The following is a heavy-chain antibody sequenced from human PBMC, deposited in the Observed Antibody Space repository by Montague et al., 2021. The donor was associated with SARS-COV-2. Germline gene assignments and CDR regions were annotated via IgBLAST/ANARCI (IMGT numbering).Heavy chain of an antibody. CDR3: ARRALGYCSGGSCYSGFDY. Sequence: TLSLTCTVSGGSISSYYWSWIRQPPGKGLEWIGYIYYSGSTNYNPSLKSRVTISVDTSKNQFSLKLSSVTAADTAVYYCARRALGYCSGGSCYSGFDYWGQGTLVTVSS. J-gene: IGHJ4*02. V-gene: IGHV4-59*08. CDR1: GGSISSYY. CDR2: IYYSGST. D-gene: IGHD2-15*01.